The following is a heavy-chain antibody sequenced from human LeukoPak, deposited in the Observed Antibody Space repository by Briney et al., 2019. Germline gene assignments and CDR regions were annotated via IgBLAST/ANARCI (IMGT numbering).Heavy chain of an antibody. Sequence: SETLSLTCTVSGGSISSGGYYWSWIRQHPGKGLEWIGYIYYSGSTYYNPSLKSRVTISVGTSKNQFSLKLSSVTAADTAVYYCARGARYCGGDCYDYWGQGTLVTVSS. CDR3: ARGARYCGGDCYDY. D-gene: IGHD2-21*01. J-gene: IGHJ4*02. V-gene: IGHV4-31*03. CDR1: GGSISSGGYY. CDR2: IYYSGST.